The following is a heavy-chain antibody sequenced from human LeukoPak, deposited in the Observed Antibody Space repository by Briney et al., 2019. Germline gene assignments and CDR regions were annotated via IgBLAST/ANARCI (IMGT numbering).Heavy chain of an antibody. Sequence: SETLSLTCTVSGGSISSYYWSWIRQPPGKGLEWIGEINHSGSTNYNPSLKSRVTISVDTSKNQFSLKLSSVTAADTAVYYCARGRYCSSTSCGPGPYHYYYYGMDVWGQGTTVTVSS. CDR2: INHSGST. CDR3: ARGRYCSSTSCGPGPYHYYYYGMDV. J-gene: IGHJ6*02. D-gene: IGHD2-2*01. CDR1: GGSISSYY. V-gene: IGHV4-34*01.